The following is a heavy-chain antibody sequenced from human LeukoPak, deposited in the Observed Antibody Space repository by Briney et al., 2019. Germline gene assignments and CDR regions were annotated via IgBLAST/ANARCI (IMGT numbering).Heavy chain of an antibody. Sequence: GGSLRLSCAASGFTFSSYAMHWVRQAPGKGLEYVSAISSNGGSTYYANSVKGRFTISRDNSKNTLYLQMGSLRAEDTAVYYCARDITIVGGYDAFDIWGQGTMVTVSS. J-gene: IGHJ3*02. D-gene: IGHD1-26*01. V-gene: IGHV3-64*01. CDR1: GFTFSSYA. CDR2: ISSNGGST. CDR3: ARDITIVGGYDAFDI.